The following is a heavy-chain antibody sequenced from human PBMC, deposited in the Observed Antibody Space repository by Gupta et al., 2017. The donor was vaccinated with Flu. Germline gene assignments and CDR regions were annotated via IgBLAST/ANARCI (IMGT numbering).Heavy chain of an antibody. Sequence: SWIRQPPGKGLEWIGEINHSGSTNYNPSLKRRVTISVDTSKNQFSLKLSSVTAAETAVYYCASITPYDIGTGATGAFPDYWCQGPLVTVYS. CDR2: INHSGST. V-gene: IGHV4-34*01. J-gene: IGHJ4*02. CDR3: ASITPYDIGTGATGAFPDY. D-gene: IGHD3-9*01.